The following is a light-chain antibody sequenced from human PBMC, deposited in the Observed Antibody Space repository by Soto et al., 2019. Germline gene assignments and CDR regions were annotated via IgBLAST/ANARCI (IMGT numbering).Light chain of an antibody. CDR2: EDT. V-gene: IGLV2-23*01. J-gene: IGLJ3*02. CDR1: SSDVGSHPL. CDR3: CAFTSAGTGV. Sequence: QSVLTQPASVSGSPGQSITISCAGTSSDVGSHPLVSWYQQHPGKAPKLMISEDTKRPSGVSSRFSGSKSGNMASLTISGLQAEDEGDYYCCAFTSAGTGVFGGGTQLTVL.